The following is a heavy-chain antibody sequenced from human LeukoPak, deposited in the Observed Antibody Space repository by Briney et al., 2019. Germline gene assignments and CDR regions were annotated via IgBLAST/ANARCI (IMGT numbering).Heavy chain of an antibody. CDR1: GFTFSSYA. J-gene: IGHJ4*02. D-gene: IGHD6-13*01. Sequence: SGGSLRLSCAASGFTFSSYAMSWVRQAPGKGLEWVSSISSSSSYIYYADSVKGRFTISRDNAKNSLYLQMNSLRAEDTAVYYCARDRIAAAGTVDYWGQGTLVTVSS. CDR3: ARDRIAAAGTVDY. CDR2: ISSSSSYI. V-gene: IGHV3-21*01.